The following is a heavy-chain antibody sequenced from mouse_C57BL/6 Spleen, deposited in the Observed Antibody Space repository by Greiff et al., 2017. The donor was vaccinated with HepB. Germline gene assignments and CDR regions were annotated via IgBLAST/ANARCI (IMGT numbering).Heavy chain of an antibody. J-gene: IGHJ1*03. Sequence: EVHLVASGGGLVKPGGSLKLSCAASGFTFSSYAMSWVRQTPEKRLEWVATISDGGSYTYYPDNVKGRFTFSRDNAKNNLYLQMSHLKSEDTAMYSCARDETYDRNPSYWYFDVWGTGTTVTVSS. D-gene: IGHD2-10*01. V-gene: IGHV5-4*01. CDR1: GFTFSSYA. CDR2: ISDGGSYT. CDR3: ARDETYDRNPSYWYFDV.